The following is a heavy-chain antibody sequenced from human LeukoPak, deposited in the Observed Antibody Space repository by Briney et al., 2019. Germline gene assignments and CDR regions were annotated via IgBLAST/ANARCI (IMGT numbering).Heavy chain of an antibody. CDR3: AKVRSRYYDFWSGYYVDY. CDR1: GFTFSSYA. Sequence: GGSLRLSCAASGFTFSSYAMSWLRQAPGKGLEWVSAISGSGGSTYYADSVKGRFTISRDNSKNTLYLQMNSLRAEDTAVYYCAKVRSRYYDFWSGYYVDYWGQGTLVTVSS. CDR2: ISGSGGST. D-gene: IGHD3-3*01. J-gene: IGHJ4*02. V-gene: IGHV3-23*01.